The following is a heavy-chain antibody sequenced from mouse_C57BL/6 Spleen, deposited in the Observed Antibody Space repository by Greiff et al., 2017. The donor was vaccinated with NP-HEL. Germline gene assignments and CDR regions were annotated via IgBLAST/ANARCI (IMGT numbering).Heavy chain of an antibody. J-gene: IGHJ3*01. D-gene: IGHD1-1*01. CDR3: ARKDYGSSYPYAY. V-gene: IGHV1-55*01. CDR2: IYPGSGST. Sequence: QVQLQQPGAELVKPGASVKMSCKASGYTFTSYWITWVKQRPGQGLEWIGDIYPGSGSTNYNEKFKGKATLTVDTSSSTAYMQLSSLTSEDSAVYYCARKDYGSSYPYAYWGKGTLVTVAA. CDR1: GYTFTSYW.